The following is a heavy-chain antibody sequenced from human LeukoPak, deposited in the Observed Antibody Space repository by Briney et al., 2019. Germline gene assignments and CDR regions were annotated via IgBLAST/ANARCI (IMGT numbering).Heavy chain of an antibody. CDR3: AKWALLWFGELLYGQNWFDP. V-gene: IGHV3-30*18. Sequence: PGRSLRLSCAASGLTFSSYGMHWVRQAPGKGLEWVAVISYDGSNKYYADSVKGRFTISRDNSKNTLYLQMNSLRAEDTAVYYCAKWALLWFGELLYGQNWFDPWGQGTLVTVSS. J-gene: IGHJ5*02. D-gene: IGHD3-10*01. CDR2: ISYDGSNK. CDR1: GLTFSSYG.